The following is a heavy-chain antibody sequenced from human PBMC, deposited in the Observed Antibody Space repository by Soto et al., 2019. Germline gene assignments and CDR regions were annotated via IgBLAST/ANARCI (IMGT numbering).Heavy chain of an antibody. J-gene: IGHJ4*02. CDR1: GFTFSDYG. Sequence: QVQLVESGGGVVQPGRSLRLSCAASGFTFSDYGMHWVRQAPGKGLEWVAVTWYDGGSKYYADSVKGRFTISRDNSKNTLYLQMNSLRAADTAVYYCARVLAWLPPFDNWGQGTLVTVSS. D-gene: IGHD5-12*01. CDR3: ARVLAWLPPFDN. V-gene: IGHV3-33*01. CDR2: TWYDGGSK.